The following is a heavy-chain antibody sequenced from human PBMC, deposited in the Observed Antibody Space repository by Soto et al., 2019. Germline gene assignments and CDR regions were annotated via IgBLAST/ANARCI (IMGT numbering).Heavy chain of an antibody. V-gene: IGHV4-39*01. CDR3: ARLGGYCSSTSCYGFYGMDV. CDR2: IYYSEST. CDR1: GGSTSSSSYY. Sequence: SETLSLTCTVSGGSTSSSSYYWGWIRQPPGKGLEWIGSIYYSESTYYNPSLEGRVTISVDTSKNQFSLKVSSVTVADTAVYYCARLGGYCSSTSCYGFYGMDVWGQGTTVTVSS. J-gene: IGHJ6*02. D-gene: IGHD2-2*01.